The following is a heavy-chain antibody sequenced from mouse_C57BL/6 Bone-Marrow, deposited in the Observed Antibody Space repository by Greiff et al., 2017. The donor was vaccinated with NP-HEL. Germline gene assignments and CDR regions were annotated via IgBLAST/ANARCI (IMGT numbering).Heavy chain of an antibody. J-gene: IGHJ4*01. CDR2: IWSDGST. V-gene: IGHV2-6-1*01. CDR3: ARQDDYEGAMDY. D-gene: IGHD2-4*01. Sequence: VKVEESGPGLVAPSQSLSITCTVSGFSLTSYGVHWVRQPPGKGLEWLVVIWSDGSTTYNSALKSRLSISKDNSKSQVFLKMNSLQTDDTAMYYCARQDDYEGAMDYWGQGTSVTVSS. CDR1: GFSLTSYG.